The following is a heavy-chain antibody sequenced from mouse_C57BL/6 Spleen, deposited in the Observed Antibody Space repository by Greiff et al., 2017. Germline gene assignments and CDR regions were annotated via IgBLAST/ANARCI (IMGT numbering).Heavy chain of an antibody. CDR1: GFNINNTY. Sequence: EVQLQQSVAELVRPGASVKLSCTASGFNINNTYMHWVKQRPEQGLEWIGRIDPANGNTKYAPKFQGKATITADTSSNTAYLQLSSLTSEDTAIYYCARTTVVANWYFDVWGTGTTVTVSS. V-gene: IGHV14-3*01. D-gene: IGHD1-1*01. CDR3: ARTTVVANWYFDV. CDR2: IDPANGNT. J-gene: IGHJ1*03.